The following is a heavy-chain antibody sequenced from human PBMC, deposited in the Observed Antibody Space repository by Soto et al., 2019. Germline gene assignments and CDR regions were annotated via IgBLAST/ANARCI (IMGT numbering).Heavy chain of an antibody. Sequence: EVQVLQSGGGLAQPGGSLRLSCATSGFTFSNNGMSWVRQAPGKGLDWVSGISGSGRKTYYADSVKGRFTISRDNSKNTLFLQVNSLRVEDTAIYYCAKNGLSDSPSAIDSWGQGTLVTVSS. CDR2: ISGSGRKT. CDR1: GFTFSNNG. CDR3: AKNGLSDSPSAIDS. D-gene: IGHD2-8*01. J-gene: IGHJ4*02. V-gene: IGHV3-23*01.